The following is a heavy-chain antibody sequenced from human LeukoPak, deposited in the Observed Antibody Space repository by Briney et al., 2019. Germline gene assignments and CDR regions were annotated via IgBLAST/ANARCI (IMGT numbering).Heavy chain of an antibody. V-gene: IGHV1-8*01. CDR3: ARDPIVGATTDWFDP. Sequence: ASVKVSCKASGYTFTSYDINWVRQATGQGLEWVGRMNPHSGNTVYAQKFQGRVTMTRNTAISTAYMELSSLRSEDTAVYYCARDPIVGATTDWFDPWGQGTLVTVSS. D-gene: IGHD1-26*01. CDR1: GYTFTSYD. CDR2: MNPHSGNT. J-gene: IGHJ5*02.